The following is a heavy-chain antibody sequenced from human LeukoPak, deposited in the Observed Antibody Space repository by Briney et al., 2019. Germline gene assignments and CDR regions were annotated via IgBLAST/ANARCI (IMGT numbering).Heavy chain of an antibody. CDR2: IYHSGST. CDR3: ARGWMGSSWYFVVRSRGRRVFDY. CDR1: GYSISSGYY. D-gene: IGHD6-13*01. J-gene: IGHJ4*02. V-gene: IGHV4-38-2*02. Sequence: SETLSLTCTVSGYSISSGYYWGWIRQPPGKGLEWIGSIYHSGSTYYNPSLKSRVTISVDTSKNQFSLKLSSVTAADTAVYYCARGWMGSSWYFVVRSRGRRVFDYWGQGTLVTVSS.